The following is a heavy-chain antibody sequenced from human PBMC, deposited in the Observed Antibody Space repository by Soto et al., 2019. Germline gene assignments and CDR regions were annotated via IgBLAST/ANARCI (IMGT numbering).Heavy chain of an antibody. V-gene: IGHV1-24*01. CDR1: GYTLTELS. CDR2: FDPEDGET. CDR3: ATASVRVIRGVNYYFDY. Sequence: ASVKVSCKVSGYTLTELSMHWVRQAPGKGLEWMGGFDPEDGETIYSQKFQGRVTMTEDTSTDTAFMELSSLRSEDTAVYYCATASVRVIRGVNYYFDYWSQGTLVTVSS. D-gene: IGHD3-10*01. J-gene: IGHJ4*02.